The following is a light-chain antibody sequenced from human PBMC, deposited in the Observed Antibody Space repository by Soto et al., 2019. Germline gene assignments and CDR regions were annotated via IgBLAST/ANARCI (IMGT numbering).Light chain of an antibody. V-gene: IGKV3-15*01. CDR1: QSIRNN. CDR2: SVS. J-gene: IGKJ4*01. Sequence: EIVMTQSPATLSVSPGERATLSCRASQSIRNNLAWYQQKLGQAPRLLIYSVSIRATGIPARFSGSGSGTEFTLTISSLQSEDFAVYYCQQYKNWPPITFGGGTKVEIK. CDR3: QQYKNWPPIT.